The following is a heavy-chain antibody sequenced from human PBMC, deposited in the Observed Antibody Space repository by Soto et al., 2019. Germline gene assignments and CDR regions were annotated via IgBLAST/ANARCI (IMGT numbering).Heavy chain of an antibody. D-gene: IGHD2-2*02. J-gene: IGHJ5*02. V-gene: IGHV1-18*01. CDR1: GYTFTSYG. CDR2: ISAYNGNT. Sequence: GASVKVSCKASGYTFTSYGISWVRQAPGQGLEWMGWISAYNGNTNYAQKLQGRVTMTTDTSTSTAYMELRSLRSDDTAVYYCAIGKVPAAILSASTGNWFDPWGQGTLVTVSS. CDR3: AIGKVPAAILSASTGNWFDP.